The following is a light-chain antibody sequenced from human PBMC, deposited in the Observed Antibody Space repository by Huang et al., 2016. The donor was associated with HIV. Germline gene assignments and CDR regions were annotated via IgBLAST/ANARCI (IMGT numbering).Light chain of an antibody. Sequence: ILTQSPATLSLSPGETATLSCRASQSLSTYLGWYQQKPGQAPRLLIYDASTRATGVPGMFSGSGAATDFTLTISSLEAEDFAVYYCQHSNDWLAFGGGTKLEIK. V-gene: IGKV3-11*01. CDR3: QHSNDWLA. CDR2: DAS. CDR1: QSLSTY. J-gene: IGKJ4*01.